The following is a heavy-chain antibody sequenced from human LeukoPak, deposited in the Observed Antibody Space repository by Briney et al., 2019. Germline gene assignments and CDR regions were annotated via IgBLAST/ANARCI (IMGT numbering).Heavy chain of an antibody. CDR2: INPNSGGT. J-gene: IGHJ3*02. V-gene: IGHV1-2*04. Sequence: ASVKVSCKASGYTFTDYYMHWVRQAPGQGLEWMGWINPNSGGTNYAQKFQGWVTMTRDTSISTAYMELSRLRSDDTAVYYCARESYYYDSRPDGFDIWGQGTLVTVSS. D-gene: IGHD3-22*01. CDR3: ARESYYYDSRPDGFDI. CDR1: GYTFTDYY.